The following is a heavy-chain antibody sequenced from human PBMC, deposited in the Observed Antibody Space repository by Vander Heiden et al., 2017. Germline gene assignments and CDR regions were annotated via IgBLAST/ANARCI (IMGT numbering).Heavy chain of an antibody. J-gene: IGHJ3*02. V-gene: IGHV4-39*01. Sequence: QLQLQESGPGLVKPSETLSLTCTVSGGPISSSRYYWGWIRQPPGKGLEWIVSIYYSGSTYYNPSLKSRVTISVDTSKNQFSLKLSSVTAADTAMYYCARLNWSTVTYAFEIWGQGTMVTVSS. CDR2: IYYSGST. D-gene: IGHD4-17*01. CDR3: ARLNWSTVTYAFEI. CDR1: GGPISSSRYY.